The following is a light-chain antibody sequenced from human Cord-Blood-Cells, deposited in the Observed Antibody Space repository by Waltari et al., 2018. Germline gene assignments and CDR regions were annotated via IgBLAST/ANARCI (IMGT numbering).Light chain of an antibody. CDR1: QSVSSSY. CDR2: GAS. CDR3: QQYGSSPSLS. J-gene: IGKJ4*01. Sequence: EIVLTQSPGTLSLSPGERATLSCRASQSVSSSYLAWYQQKPGQAPRLLIYGASSRATGIPDRFRGSGSGTDFTLTISRLEPDDFAVYYCQQYGSSPSLSVGGGTKVEIK. V-gene: IGKV3-20*01.